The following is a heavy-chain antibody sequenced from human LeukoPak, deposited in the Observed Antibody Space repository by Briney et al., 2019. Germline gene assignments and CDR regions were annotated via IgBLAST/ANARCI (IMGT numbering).Heavy chain of an antibody. CDR2: INQGGGVK. Sequence: GGSLRLSCAASGFTFSSYGMHRVRQAPGKGLEWVANINQGGGVKYYVDSVKGRFTISRDDTESSLYVQMNSLRDEDTAVYYCARFGYSGWNLENWGQGTLVTVSS. J-gene: IGHJ4*02. CDR3: ARFGYSGWNLEN. CDR1: GFTFSSYG. D-gene: IGHD5-12*01. V-gene: IGHV3-7*02.